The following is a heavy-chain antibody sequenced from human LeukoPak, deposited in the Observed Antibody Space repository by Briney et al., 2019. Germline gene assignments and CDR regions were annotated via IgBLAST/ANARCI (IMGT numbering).Heavy chain of an antibody. J-gene: IGHJ4*02. CDR2: LNPNSGDT. Sequence: ASVKVSCKASGYXFTDYYMHWVRQAPGQGLEWMGWLNPNSGDTNYAQKFRGRVSMTRDSSISTAYMDLSDLRSDDTAVYSCARGRNIEMTTMSGGSDYWGQGTLVTVSS. V-gene: IGHV1-2*02. CDR1: GYXFTDYY. D-gene: IGHD5-24*01. CDR3: ARGRNIEMTTMSGGSDY.